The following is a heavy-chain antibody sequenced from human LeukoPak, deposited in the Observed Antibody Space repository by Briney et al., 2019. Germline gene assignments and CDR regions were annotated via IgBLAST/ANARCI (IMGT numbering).Heavy chain of an antibody. CDR2: ISPYNDNT. V-gene: IGHV1-18*01. D-gene: IGHD3-10*01. Sequence: ASVKVSCKASGYSFPSYGISWVRQAPGQGPEWMGWISPYNDNTNYAQKLQGRATLTTDTSTSTAYMELRSLRSDDTAVYYCARHFYGSGTYYHFDYWGQGTLVTVSS. CDR3: ARHFYGSGTYYHFDY. J-gene: IGHJ4*02. CDR1: GYSFPSYG.